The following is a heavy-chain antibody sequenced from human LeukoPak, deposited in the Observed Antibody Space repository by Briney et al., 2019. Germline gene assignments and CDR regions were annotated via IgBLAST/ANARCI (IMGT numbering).Heavy chain of an antibody. CDR2: IIPILGIA. V-gene: IGHV1-69*04. Sequence: SVKVSCKASGGTFSSYAISWVRQAPGQGLEWTGRIIPILGIANYAQKFQGRVTITADKSTSTAYMELSSLRSEDTAVYYCARLLYYYGMDVWGQGTTVTVSS. CDR1: GGTFSSYA. J-gene: IGHJ6*02. CDR3: ARLLYYYGMDV.